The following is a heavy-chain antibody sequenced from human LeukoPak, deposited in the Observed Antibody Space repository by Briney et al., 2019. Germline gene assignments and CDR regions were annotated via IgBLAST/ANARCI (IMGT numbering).Heavy chain of an antibody. J-gene: IGHJ4*02. V-gene: IGHV3-7*01. CDR2: INPDGSER. CDR1: GFSFSSYY. D-gene: IGHD3-22*01. Sequence: GGSLRLSCAASGFSFSSYYMSWVRQAPGKGLEWVALINPDGSERYYVDSVKGRFTISRDNARNSLYLQMNSLRAEDTAVYYCARSYYYDTSGYYSVYWGQGTLVTVSS. CDR3: ARSYYYDTSGYYSVY.